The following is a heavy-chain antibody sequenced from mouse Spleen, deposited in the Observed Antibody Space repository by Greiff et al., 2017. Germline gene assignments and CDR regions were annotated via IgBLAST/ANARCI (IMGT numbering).Heavy chain of an antibody. V-gene: IGHV5-9*02. J-gene: IGHJ4*01. D-gene: IGHD1-2*01. Sequence: EVMLVESGGGLVKPGGSLKLSCAASGFAFSSYDMSWVRQTPEKRLEWVATISSGGSYTYYPDSVKGRFTISRDNARNTLYLQMSSLRSEDTALYYCARPGAITWGAMDYWGQGTSVTVSS. CDR2: ISSGGSYT. CDR3: ARPGAITWGAMDY. CDR1: GFAFSSYD.